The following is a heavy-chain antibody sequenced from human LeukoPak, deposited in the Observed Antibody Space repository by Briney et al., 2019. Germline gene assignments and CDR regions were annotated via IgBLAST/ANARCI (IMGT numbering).Heavy chain of an antibody. V-gene: IGHV3-48*03. CDR1: GFTFSSYE. CDR2: ISSSGSTI. J-gene: IGHJ6*02. D-gene: IGHD6-19*01. Sequence: GGSLTLSCAATGFTFSSYERNWVRRARGKGLEWVSYISSSGSTIYYADSVKGRFTISRDNAKNSLYLQMNSLRAEDTAVYYCSRERVAVAGTVAPYYYYGMDVWGQGPTVTVSS. CDR3: SRERVAVAGTVAPYYYYGMDV.